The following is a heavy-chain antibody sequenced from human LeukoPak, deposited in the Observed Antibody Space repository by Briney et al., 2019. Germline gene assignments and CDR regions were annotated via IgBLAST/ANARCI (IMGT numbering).Heavy chain of an antibody. J-gene: IGHJ4*02. CDR3: VVAGTIFGVVIIKSDWD. CDR1: GFTFSSYW. D-gene: IGHD3-3*01. V-gene: IGHV3-74*01. CDR2: INSDGSST. Sequence: GGSLRLSCAASGFTFSSYWMHWVRQAPGKGLVWVSRINSDGSSTSYADSVKGRFTISRDNAKNTLYLQMNSLRAEDTAVYYCVVAGTIFGVVIIKSDWDWGQGTLVTVSS.